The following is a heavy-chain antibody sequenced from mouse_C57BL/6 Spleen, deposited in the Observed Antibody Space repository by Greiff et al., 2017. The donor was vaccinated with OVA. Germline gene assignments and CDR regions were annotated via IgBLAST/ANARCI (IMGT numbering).Heavy chain of an antibody. V-gene: IGHV1-64*01. D-gene: IGHD2-3*01. CDR1: GYTFTSYW. J-gene: IGHJ4*01. CDR3: ARSGYDGYYYAMDY. Sequence: QVQLKQPGAELVKPGASVKLSCKASGYTFTSYWMHWVKQRPGQGLEWIGMIHPNSGSTNYNEKFKSKATLTVDKSSSTAYMQLSSLTSEDSAVYYCARSGYDGYYYAMDYWGQGTSVTVSS. CDR2: IHPNSGST.